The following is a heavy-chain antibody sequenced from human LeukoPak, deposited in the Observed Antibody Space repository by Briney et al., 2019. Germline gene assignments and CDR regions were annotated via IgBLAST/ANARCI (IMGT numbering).Heavy chain of an antibody. CDR3: ATHESSTWYGDLDY. Sequence: GGSLRLSCAASGFTFSSYAMSWVCQAPGKGLEWVSTISGTGGSTYYADSVKGQITISRDNSKNTLYLQMNSLRAEDTAVYYCATHESSTWYGDLDYWGQGTLVTVSS. J-gene: IGHJ4*02. CDR2: ISGTGGST. D-gene: IGHD6-13*01. CDR1: GFTFSSYA. V-gene: IGHV3-23*01.